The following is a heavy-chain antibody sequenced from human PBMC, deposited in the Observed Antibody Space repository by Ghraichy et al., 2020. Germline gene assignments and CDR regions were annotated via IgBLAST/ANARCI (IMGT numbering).Heavy chain of an antibody. Sequence: GGSLRLSCAASGFTFSSYWMHWVRQAPGKGLVWVSRINSDGSSPSYADSVKGRFTISRDNAKNTLYLQMNSLRAEDTAVYYCARDHMVRGVIISSRWFDPWGQGTLVTVSS. CDR2: INSDGSSP. CDR1: GFTFSSYW. D-gene: IGHD3-10*01. CDR3: ARDHMVRGVIISSRWFDP. J-gene: IGHJ5*02. V-gene: IGHV3-74*01.